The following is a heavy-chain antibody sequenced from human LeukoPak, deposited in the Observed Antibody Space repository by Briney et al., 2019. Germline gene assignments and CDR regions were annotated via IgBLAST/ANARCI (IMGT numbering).Heavy chain of an antibody. V-gene: IGHV3-7*04. D-gene: IGHD3-10*01. Sequence: PGGSLRLSCAASTFTFSTYWMSWVRQAPGKGLEWVANIKQDESEKYYVDSVKGRFTISRDNAKNSLYLQMNSLRAEDTAVYYCARDHYYRSGGYHVYWGQGTLVTVSS. CDR2: IKQDESEK. CDR1: TFTFSTYW. J-gene: IGHJ4*02. CDR3: ARDHYYRSGGYHVY.